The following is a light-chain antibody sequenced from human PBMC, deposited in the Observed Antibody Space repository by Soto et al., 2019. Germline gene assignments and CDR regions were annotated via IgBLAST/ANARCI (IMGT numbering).Light chain of an antibody. Sequence: QSALTQPASVSGSPGQSITISCTGTSSDVGGYNFVSWYQQHPGKAPKVMIYDVSNRPSGVSNRFSGSKSGNTASLTISGLQAEDEADYYCTSYTTSDTVVFGGGTKLPS. J-gene: IGLJ2*01. CDR3: TSYTTSDTVV. CDR1: SSDVGGYNF. V-gene: IGLV2-14*03. CDR2: DVS.